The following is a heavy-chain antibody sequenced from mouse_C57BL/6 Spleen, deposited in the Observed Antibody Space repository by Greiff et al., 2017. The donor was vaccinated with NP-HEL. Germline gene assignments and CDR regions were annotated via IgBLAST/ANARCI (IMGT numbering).Heavy chain of an antibody. CDR1: GFNIKDYY. V-gene: IGHV14-2*01. CDR2: IDPEDGET. CDR3: ARMYPYAMDY. D-gene: IGHD5-1*01. Sequence: EVQLQQSGAELVKPGASVKLSCTASGFNIKDYYMHWVKQRTEQGLEWIGRIDPEDGETTYAPKFPGKATITADTSSNTAYRQLSSLTSDDTTVYYCARMYPYAMDYWGQGTSVTVSS. J-gene: IGHJ4*01.